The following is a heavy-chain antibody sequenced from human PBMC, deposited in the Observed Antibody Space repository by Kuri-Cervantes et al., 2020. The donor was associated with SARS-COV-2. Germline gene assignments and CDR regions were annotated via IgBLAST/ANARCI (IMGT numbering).Heavy chain of an antibody. CDR1: GFTVSTNY. CDR2: IYSSGNT. Sequence: VGSLRLSCAASGFTVSTNYMSWVRQAPGKGLEWVSLIYSSGNTHYADSVKGRFTISRDNSKNTLYLQLNSLRVDDTAVYYCARGGSCNSGTCFDYWGQGTLVTVSS. CDR3: ARGGSCNSGTCFDY. V-gene: IGHV3-53*01. D-gene: IGHD2-15*01. J-gene: IGHJ4*02.